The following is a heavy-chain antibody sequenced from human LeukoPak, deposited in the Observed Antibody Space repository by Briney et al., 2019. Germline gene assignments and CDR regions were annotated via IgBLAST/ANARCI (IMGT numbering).Heavy chain of an antibody. D-gene: IGHD1-1*01. Sequence: SGGSLRLSCAASGFTFDDYAMHWVRQAPGKGLEWVSGISWNSGSIGYADPVKGRFTISRDNAKNSLYLQMNSLRAEDTALYYCAKGWSYYYYYGMDVWGQGTTVTVSS. V-gene: IGHV3-9*01. CDR1: GFTFDDYA. CDR3: AKGWSYYYYYGMDV. CDR2: ISWNSGSI. J-gene: IGHJ6*02.